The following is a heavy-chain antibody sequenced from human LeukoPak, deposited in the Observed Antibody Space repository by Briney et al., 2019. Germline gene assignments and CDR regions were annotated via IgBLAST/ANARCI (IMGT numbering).Heavy chain of an antibody. V-gene: IGHV3-23*01. Sequence: PGGSLRLSCAASGFTFSSYAMSWVRQAPGKGLEWVSAISGSGGSTYYADSVKGRFTISRDNSKNTLYLQMNSLRAEDTAVYYCANTKWLLSGPIDYWGQGTLVTVSS. J-gene: IGHJ4*02. CDR3: ANTKWLLSGPIDY. CDR2: ISGSGGST. CDR1: GFTFSSYA. D-gene: IGHD3-3*01.